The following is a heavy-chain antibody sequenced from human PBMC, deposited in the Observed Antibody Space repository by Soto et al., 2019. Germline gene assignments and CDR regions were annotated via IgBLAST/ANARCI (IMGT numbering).Heavy chain of an antibody. CDR3: ARLVKYNYIFDY. CDR2: IYPGASGT. CDR1: GYSFTSYW. D-gene: IGHD5-18*01. Sequence: GESLKISCKGSGYSFTSYWIGWVRQMPGKGLEWMGIIYPGASGTTYSPSFQGQVTISADNSISTAYLQWSSLKASDTAMYYCARLVKYNYIFDYWGQGTLVTVSS. V-gene: IGHV5-51*01. J-gene: IGHJ4*02.